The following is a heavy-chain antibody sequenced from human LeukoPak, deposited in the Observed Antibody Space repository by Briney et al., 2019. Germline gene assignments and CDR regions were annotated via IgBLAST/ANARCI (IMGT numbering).Heavy chain of an antibody. CDR2: IYTSGST. CDR1: GGSISSGSYY. V-gene: IGHV4-61*02. J-gene: IGHJ5*02. Sequence: SQTLSLTCTVSGGSISSGSYYRSWIRQPAGKGLEWIGRIYTSGSTNYNPSLKSRVTISVDTSKNQFSLKLSSVTAADTAVYYCAREPSRHFWSGKNWFDPWGQGTLVTVSS. CDR3: AREPSRHFWSGKNWFDP. D-gene: IGHD3-3*02.